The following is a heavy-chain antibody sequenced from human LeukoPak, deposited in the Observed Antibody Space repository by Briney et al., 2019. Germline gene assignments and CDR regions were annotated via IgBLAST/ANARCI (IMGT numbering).Heavy chain of an antibody. CDR3: ARTGGFGGVSNY. V-gene: IGHV4-59*12. CDR2: IYYSGST. J-gene: IGHJ4*02. D-gene: IGHD3-16*01. CDR1: GGSISSYY. Sequence: SETLSLTCTVSGGSISSYYWSWIRQPPGKGLEWIGYIYYSGSTNYNPSLKSRVTISVDTSKNQFSLNLSSVTAADTVVYYCARTGGFGGVSNYWGQGTLVAVSS.